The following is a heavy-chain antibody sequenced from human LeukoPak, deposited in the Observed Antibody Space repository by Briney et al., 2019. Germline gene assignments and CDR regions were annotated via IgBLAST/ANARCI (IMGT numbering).Heavy chain of an antibody. CDR3: ARGPITTRSHFDY. J-gene: IGHJ4*02. Sequence: PGASVNVSCKASGGTFSSYAISWVRQAPGQGLEWMGGIIPIFATANYAQKFQGRVTITADESTSTAYMELSSLRSEDTAVYHCARGPITTRSHFDYWGQGTLVTVSS. D-gene: IGHD3-22*01. CDR2: IIPIFATA. CDR1: GGTFSSYA. V-gene: IGHV1-69*13.